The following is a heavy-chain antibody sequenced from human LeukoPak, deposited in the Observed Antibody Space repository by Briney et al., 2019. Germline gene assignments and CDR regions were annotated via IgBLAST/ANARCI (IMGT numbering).Heavy chain of an antibody. J-gene: IGHJ4*02. CDR2: IYSGGST. CDR1: GFTVSSNY. CDR3: ARGAYSSSWYFDY. D-gene: IGHD6-13*01. Sequence: GGSLRFSCAASGFTVSSNYMSWVGPAPGKGLQWGSVIYSGGSTYYADSVKGRFTISRDSSKNTLFLQMNSLRAEDTAVYYCARGAYSSSWYFDYWGQGTLVTVSS. V-gene: IGHV3-53*01.